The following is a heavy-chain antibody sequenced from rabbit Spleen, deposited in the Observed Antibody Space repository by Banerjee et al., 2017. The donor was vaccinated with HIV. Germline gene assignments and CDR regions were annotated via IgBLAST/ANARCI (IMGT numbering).Heavy chain of an antibody. CDR3: ARDGVDYSIYAFDL. CDR1: GFSFNVNYD. D-gene: IGHD7-1*01. CDR2: IYTGNGKT. Sequence: LVESGGGLVQPGASLTLTCTASGFSFNVNYDMCWVRQAPGKGLEWIGCIYTGNGKTYYASWAKGRFTISKTSNTVDLKMTSLTAADTATYFCARDGVDYSIYAFDLWGQGTLVTVS. V-gene: IGHV1S40*01. J-gene: IGHJ4*01.